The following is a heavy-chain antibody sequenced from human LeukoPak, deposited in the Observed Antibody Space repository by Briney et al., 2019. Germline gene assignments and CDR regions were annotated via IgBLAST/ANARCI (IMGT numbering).Heavy chain of an antibody. CDR3: ARDGIAARRPLDY. CDR1: GGTFSIYA. J-gene: IGHJ4*02. V-gene: IGHV1-69*04. D-gene: IGHD6-6*01. CDR2: IIPILGIA. Sequence: GASVTVSCKASGGTFSIYAISWVRQAPGQGLEWMGRIIPILGIANYAQKFQGRVTITADKSASTAYMELSSLRSEDTAVYYCARDGIAARRPLDYWGQGTLVTVSS.